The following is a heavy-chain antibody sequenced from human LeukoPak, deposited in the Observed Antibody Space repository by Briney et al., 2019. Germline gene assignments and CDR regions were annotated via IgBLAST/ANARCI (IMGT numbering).Heavy chain of an antibody. CDR3: ARQLHIVGVVAAWFDP. Sequence: PSETLSLTCTVSGGSISSSSYYWGWIRQPPGKGLEWIGSIYYSGSTYYNPSLKSRVTISVDTSKNQFSLKLSSVTVADTAVYYCARQLHIVGVVAAWFDPWGQGTLVTVSS. V-gene: IGHV4-39*01. D-gene: IGHD2-15*01. CDR2: IYYSGST. J-gene: IGHJ5*02. CDR1: GGSISSSSYY.